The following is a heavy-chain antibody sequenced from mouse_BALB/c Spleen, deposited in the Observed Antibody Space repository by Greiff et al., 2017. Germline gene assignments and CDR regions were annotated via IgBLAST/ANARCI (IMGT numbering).Heavy chain of an antibody. Sequence: DVKLVESGGGLVQPGGSRKLSCAASGFTFSSFGMHWVRQAPEKGLEWVAYISSGSSTIYYADTVKGRFTISRDNPKNTLFLQMTSLRSEDTAMYYCARYYYDSRNWYFDVWGAGTTVTVSS. V-gene: IGHV5-17*02. CDR1: GFTFSSFG. CDR2: ISSGSSTI. CDR3: ARYYYDSRNWYFDV. D-gene: IGHD1-1*01. J-gene: IGHJ1*01.